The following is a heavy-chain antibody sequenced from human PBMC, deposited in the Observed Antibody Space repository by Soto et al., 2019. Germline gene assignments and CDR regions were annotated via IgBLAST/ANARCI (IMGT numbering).Heavy chain of an antibody. CDR1: GFTSTSSA. V-gene: IGHV1-58*01. CDR3: AADPRFLEWFSPYYGMDV. Sequence: SVKVSCKASGFTSTSSAVQWVRQARGQRLEWIGWIVVGSGNTNYAQKFQERVTITRDMSTSTAYMELSSLRSEDTAVYYCAADPRFLEWFSPYYGMDVWGQGTTVTVSS. CDR2: IVVGSGNT. D-gene: IGHD3-3*01. J-gene: IGHJ6*02.